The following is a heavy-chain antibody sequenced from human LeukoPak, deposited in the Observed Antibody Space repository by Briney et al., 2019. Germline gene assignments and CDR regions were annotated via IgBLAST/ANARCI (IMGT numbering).Heavy chain of an antibody. Sequence: SETLSLTCTVSGGSISSSSCYWGWIRQPPGKGLEWIGSIYYSGSTYYNPSLKSRVTISVDTSKNQFSLKLSSVTAADTAVYYCARHRGKWEPRDAFDIWGQGTMVTVSS. CDR3: ARHRGKWEPRDAFDI. D-gene: IGHD1-26*01. J-gene: IGHJ3*02. CDR1: GGSISSSSCY. V-gene: IGHV4-39*01. CDR2: IYYSGST.